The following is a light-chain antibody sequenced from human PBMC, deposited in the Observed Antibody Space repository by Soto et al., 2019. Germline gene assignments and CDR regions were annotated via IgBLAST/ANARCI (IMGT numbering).Light chain of an antibody. J-gene: IGKJ1*01. CDR3: QQYGNTRRM. CDR1: QSVSSSY. Sequence: EIVLTQSPDTLSLSPGERATLSCRASQSVSSSYLAWYQQTPGQAPRLLIYGRSNRATGIPDRFSGSGSGTAFTLTISRLEPEDFADYYCQQYGNTRRMFGQGTKV. V-gene: IGKV3-20*01. CDR2: GRS.